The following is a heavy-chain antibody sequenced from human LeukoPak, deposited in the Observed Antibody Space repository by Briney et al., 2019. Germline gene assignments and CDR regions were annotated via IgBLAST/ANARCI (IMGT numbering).Heavy chain of an antibody. J-gene: IGHJ4*02. Sequence: GASVKVSCKASGYTFTSYGISWVRQAPGQGLEWMGWISAYNGNTNYAQKLQGRVTMTTDTSTSTAYMELRSLRSDDTAVYYCARLTVWHDSSGYYTGYFDYWGQGTLVTVSS. V-gene: IGHV1-18*01. D-gene: IGHD3-22*01. CDR3: ARLTVWHDSSGYYTGYFDY. CDR1: GYTFTSYG. CDR2: ISAYNGNT.